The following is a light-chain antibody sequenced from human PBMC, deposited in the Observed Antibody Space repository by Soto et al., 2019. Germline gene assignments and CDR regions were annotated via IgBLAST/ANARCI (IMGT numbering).Light chain of an antibody. CDR2: DNS. Sequence: QPVLTQPPSVSAAPGQKVTISCSGSSSNIGTNYVSWYQQLPGRAPKLVIFDNSKRPSGIPDRFSGSKSASSATLVVTGLHNGDEADYYCGTCDSDLSAEVFGGGTKLTVL. J-gene: IGLJ3*02. V-gene: IGLV1-51*01. CDR1: SSNIGTNY. CDR3: GTCDSDLSAEV.